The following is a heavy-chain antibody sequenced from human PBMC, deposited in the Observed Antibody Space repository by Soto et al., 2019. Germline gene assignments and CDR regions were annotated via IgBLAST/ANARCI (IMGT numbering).Heavy chain of an antibody. V-gene: IGHV3-11*01. J-gene: IGHJ4*02. D-gene: IGHD4-17*01. CDR3: ARNGTEYYGEYYDY. CDR1: GFTFSDYY. Sequence: QVQLVESGGGLVKPGGSLRLSCATSGFTFSDYYMSWIRQAPGKGLEWVSYIGTRGNTKYYADAVRGRFTISRDNAKNSLYLPMNSRRADDTSVYYCARNGTEYYGEYYDYSGQAIPLTGPS. CDR2: IGTRGNTK.